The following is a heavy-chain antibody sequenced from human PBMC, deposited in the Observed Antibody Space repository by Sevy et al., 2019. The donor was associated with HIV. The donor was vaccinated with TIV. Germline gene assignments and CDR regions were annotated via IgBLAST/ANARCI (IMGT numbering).Heavy chain of an antibody. D-gene: IGHD1-26*01. CDR2: IKEDGSEK. J-gene: IGHJ4*02. Sequence: GGSLRLSCAASGFTFSNNWMSWVRQAPGKGLEWVANIKEDGSEKYSVDSVKGRFIISRDNAKNSLYLQMNSLRVEDTAVYYCARYKAGEPVFDYWGQGTLVTVSS. CDR1: GFTFSNNW. CDR3: ARYKAGEPVFDY. V-gene: IGHV3-7*01.